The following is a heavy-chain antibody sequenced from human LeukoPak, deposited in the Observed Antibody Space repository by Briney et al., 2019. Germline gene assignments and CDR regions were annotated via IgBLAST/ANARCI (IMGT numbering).Heavy chain of an antibody. CDR2: ISWDGGST. V-gene: IGHV3-43D*04. D-gene: IGHD6-13*01. J-gene: IGHJ6*03. Sequence: PGGSLRLSYAASGFTFDDYAMHWVRQAPGKGLEWVSLISWDGGSTYYADSVKGRFTISRDNSKNSLYLQMNSLRAEDTALYYCVRVTLSSAWFGDMDVWGKGTAVTVSS. CDR3: VRVTLSSAWFGDMDV. CDR1: GFTFDDYA.